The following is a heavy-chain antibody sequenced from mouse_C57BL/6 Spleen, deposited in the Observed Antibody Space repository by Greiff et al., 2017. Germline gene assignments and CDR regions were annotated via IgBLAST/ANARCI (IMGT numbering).Heavy chain of an antibody. D-gene: IGHD1-1*01. CDR1: GYAFSSYW. CDR2: IYPGDGDT. CDR3: ANLYYGSSLDY. J-gene: IGHJ2*01. Sequence: VKLVESGAELVKPGASVKISCKASGYAFSSYWMNWVKQRPGKGLEWIGQIYPGDGDTNYNGKFKGKATLTADKSSSTAYMQLSSLTSEDSAVYFCANLYYGSSLDYWGQGTTLTVSS. V-gene: IGHV1-80*01.